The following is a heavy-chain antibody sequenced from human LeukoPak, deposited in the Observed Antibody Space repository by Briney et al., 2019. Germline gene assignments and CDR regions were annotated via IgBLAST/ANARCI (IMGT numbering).Heavy chain of an antibody. V-gene: IGHV1-69*05. CDR3: ARGPVTDNWFDP. Sequence: SVKVSCKASGGTFSSYAISWVRQAPGQGLEWMGGIIPIFGTANYAQKFQGRVTITTDESTSTAYMELSSLRSDDTAVYYCARGPVTDNWFDPWGQGTLVTVSS. D-gene: IGHD3-16*02. CDR2: IIPIFGTA. CDR1: GGTFSSYA. J-gene: IGHJ5*02.